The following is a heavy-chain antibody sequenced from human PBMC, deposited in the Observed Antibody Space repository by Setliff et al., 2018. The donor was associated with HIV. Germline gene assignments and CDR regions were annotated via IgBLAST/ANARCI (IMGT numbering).Heavy chain of an antibody. D-gene: IGHD2-21*02. CDR2: THYSGSS. CDR3: ARDVWLCGVDCWPYFYFDL. V-gene: IGHV4-59*11. J-gene: IGHJ2*01. CDR1: GGFISNHY. Sequence: PSETLSLTCTLSGGFISNHYWNWTRQPPGKGLEWIGSTHYSGSSYYSPSLKSRVTISLDTSKNQFSLKLSSMTAADTAVYYCARDVWLCGVDCWPYFYFDLWGRGNLVTVSS.